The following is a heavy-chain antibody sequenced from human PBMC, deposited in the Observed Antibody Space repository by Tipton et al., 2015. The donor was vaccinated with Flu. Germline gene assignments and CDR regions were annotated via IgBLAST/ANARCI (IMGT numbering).Heavy chain of an antibody. J-gene: IGHJ2*01. CDR2: IYYSGST. CDR3: ARVTITMIVVAMSKEQGNWYFDL. CDR1: GGSISSSSYY. D-gene: IGHD3-22*01. Sequence: TLSLTCTVSGGSISSSSYYWGWIRQPPGKGLEWIGSIYYSGSTYYNPSLKSRVTISVDTSKNQFSLKLSSVTAADTAVYYCARVTITMIVVAMSKEQGNWYFDLWGRGTLVTVSS. V-gene: IGHV4-39*01.